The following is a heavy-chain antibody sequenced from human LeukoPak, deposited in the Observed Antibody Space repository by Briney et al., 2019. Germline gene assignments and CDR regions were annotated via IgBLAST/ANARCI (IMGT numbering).Heavy chain of an antibody. J-gene: IGHJ6*02. CDR1: GGSISSYY. V-gene: IGHV4-59*08. CDR2: IYYSGST. D-gene: IGHD2-15*01. Sequence: PSETLSLTCTVSGGSISSYYWSWIRQPPGKGLEWIGYIYYSGSTNYNPSLKSRVTISVDTSKNQFSLKLSSVTAADTAVYYCARSSGILYYYGMDVWGQGTTVTVSS. CDR3: ARSSGILYYYGMDV.